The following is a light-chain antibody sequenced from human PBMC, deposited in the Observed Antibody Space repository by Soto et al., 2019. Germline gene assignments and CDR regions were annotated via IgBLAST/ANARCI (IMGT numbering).Light chain of an antibody. J-gene: IGLJ1*01. CDR2: DVS. CDR3: SSYTSSSTYV. CDR1: SSDVCSYSR. V-gene: IGLV2-18*02. Sequence: QSALTQPPSVSGSPGQSVAISCTGTSSDVCSYSRVSWYQQPPGTAPKLMIYDVSNRPSGVPDRFSGSKSGNTASLTISGLQAEDEADYYCSSYTSSSTYVFGTGTKLTVL.